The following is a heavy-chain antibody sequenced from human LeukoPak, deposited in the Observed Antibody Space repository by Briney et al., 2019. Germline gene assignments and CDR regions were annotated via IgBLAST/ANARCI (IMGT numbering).Heavy chain of an antibody. V-gene: IGHV4-34*01. Sequence: PSETLSLTCAVYGGSFSGYYWSWIRQPPGKGLEWIGEINHSGSTNYNPSLKSRVTISVDTSKNQFSLKLSSVTAADTAVYYCARVRSSSWYAPFDYWGQGTLVTVSS. CDR3: ARVRSSSWYAPFDY. D-gene: IGHD6-13*01. J-gene: IGHJ4*02. CDR1: GGSFSGYY. CDR2: INHSGST.